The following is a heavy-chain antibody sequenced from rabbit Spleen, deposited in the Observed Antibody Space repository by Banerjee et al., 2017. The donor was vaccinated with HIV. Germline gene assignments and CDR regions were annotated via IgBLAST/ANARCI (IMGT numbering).Heavy chain of an antibody. CDR2: IYTGASGST. CDR1: GFSFSSSYY. J-gene: IGHJ4*01. D-gene: IGHD4-1*01. Sequence: QEQLVESGGGLVQPEGSLALTCTASGFSFSSSYYMCWVRQAPGKGLEWIGCIYTGASGSTAYASWAKGRFTVSKTSSTTVTLQLNSLTAADTATYFCARGDSGGWGDWNLWGQGTLVTVS. V-gene: IGHV1S45*01. CDR3: ARGDSGGWGDWNL.